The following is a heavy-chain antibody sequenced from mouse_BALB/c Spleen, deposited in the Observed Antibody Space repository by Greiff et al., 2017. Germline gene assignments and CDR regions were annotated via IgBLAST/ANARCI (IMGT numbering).Heavy chain of an antibody. V-gene: IGHV5-4*02. CDR3: ARSGSSYVDAMDY. Sequence: EVKLVESGGGLVKPGGSLKLSCAASGFTFSDYYMYWVRQTPEKRLEWVATISDGGSYTYYPDSVKGRFTISRDNAKNNLYLQMSSLKSEDTAMYYCARSGSSYVDAMDYWGQGTSVTVSS. D-gene: IGHD1-1*01. J-gene: IGHJ4*01. CDR1: GFTFSDYY. CDR2: ISDGGSYT.